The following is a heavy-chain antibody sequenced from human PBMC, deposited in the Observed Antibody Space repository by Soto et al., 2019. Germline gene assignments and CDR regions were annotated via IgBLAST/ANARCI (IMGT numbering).Heavy chain of an antibody. V-gene: IGHV1-2*02. CDR2: LNANSGGT. CDR3: ARGISPKYCSGGTCYALGAFDI. J-gene: IGHJ3*02. D-gene: IGHD2-15*01. Sequence: QVQLVQSGAEVKKPGASVKVSCQASGYTFTGYYMHWVRQAPGQGLEWMGWLNANSGGTNYAQKLQGRVTMTRVTPSSTAYMELRRLRSDYTDVYSWARGISPKYCSGGTCYALGAFDIWGQGTVVTVSA. CDR1: GYTFTGYY.